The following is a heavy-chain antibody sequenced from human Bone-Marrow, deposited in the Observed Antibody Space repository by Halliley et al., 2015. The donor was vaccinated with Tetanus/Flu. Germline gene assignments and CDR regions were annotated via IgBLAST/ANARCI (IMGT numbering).Heavy chain of an antibody. V-gene: IGHV3-74*01. D-gene: IGHD5-18*01. J-gene: IGHJ4*02. CDR2: INSDGSST. CDR1: GFTFSSYW. CDR3: ARDGDTAMVPAFDC. Sequence: SLRLSCAASGFTFSSYWMHWVRQAPGKGLVWISHINSDGSSTNYADSVKGRFSISRDNAKNTLYLQVNSLRAEDTAVYYCARDGDTAMVPAFDCWGQGTLVTVSS.